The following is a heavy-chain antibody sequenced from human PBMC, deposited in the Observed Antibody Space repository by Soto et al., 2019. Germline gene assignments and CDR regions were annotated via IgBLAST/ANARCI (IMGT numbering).Heavy chain of an antibody. CDR3: ARERYCSSTRCSYYFDY. J-gene: IGHJ4*02. Sequence: SETLSLTCTVSGGSISSGGYYWSWIRQHPGKGLEWIGYIYYSGSTYYNPSLKSRVTISVDTSKNQFSLKLSSVTAADTAVYYCARERYCSSTRCSYYFDYWGQGTLVTVSS. D-gene: IGHD2-2*01. CDR2: IYYSGST. V-gene: IGHV4-31*03. CDR1: GGSISSGGYY.